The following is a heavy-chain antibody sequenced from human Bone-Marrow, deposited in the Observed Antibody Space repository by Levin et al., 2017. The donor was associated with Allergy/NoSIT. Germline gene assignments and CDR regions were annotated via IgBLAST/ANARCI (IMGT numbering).Heavy chain of an antibody. CDR2: IKQDGSEK. V-gene: IGHV3-7*01. CDR1: GFTFSSYW. J-gene: IGHJ6*02. D-gene: IGHD5-18*01. CDR3: ARSRPGYRYSYGYYYGMDV. Sequence: GGSLRLSCAASGFTFSSYWMSWVRQAPGKGLEWVANIKQDGSEKYYVDSVKGRFTISRDNAKNSLYLQMNSLRAEDTAVYYCARSRPGYRYSYGYYYGMDVWGQGTTVTVSS.